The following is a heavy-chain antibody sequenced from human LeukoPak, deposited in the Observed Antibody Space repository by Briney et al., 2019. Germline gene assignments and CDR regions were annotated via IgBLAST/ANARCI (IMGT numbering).Heavy chain of an antibody. Sequence: PGGSLRLSCAASGFTFSSYSMNWVRQAPGKGLEWVSYISSSSSTIYYADSVKGRFTISRDNAKNSLYLQMNRLRAEDTAVYYCARDDGFGTTVTTWGYFDYWGQGTLVTVSS. J-gene: IGHJ4*02. D-gene: IGHD4-17*01. CDR2: ISSSSSTI. CDR3: ARDDGFGTTVTTWGYFDY. CDR1: GFTFSSYS. V-gene: IGHV3-48*01.